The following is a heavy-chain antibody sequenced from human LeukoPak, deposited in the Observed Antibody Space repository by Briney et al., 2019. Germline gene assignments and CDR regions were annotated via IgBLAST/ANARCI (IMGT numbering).Heavy chain of an antibody. CDR1: GYSFTSYW. Sequence: GESLRISCKGSGYSFTSYWIGWVRQMPGKGLEWMGIIYPGDSDTRYSPSFQGQVTISADKSISTAYLQWSSLKASDTATYYCARSLYGDGYYFDYWGQGTLVTVSS. D-gene: IGHD4-17*01. V-gene: IGHV5-51*01. CDR2: IYPGDSDT. CDR3: ARSLYGDGYYFDY. J-gene: IGHJ4*02.